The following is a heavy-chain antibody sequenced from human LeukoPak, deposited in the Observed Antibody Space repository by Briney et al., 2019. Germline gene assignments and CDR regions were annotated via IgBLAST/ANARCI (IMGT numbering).Heavy chain of an antibody. CDR1: GFTFSSYG. CDR2: ISYDGSNK. D-gene: IGHD3-10*01. Sequence: PGGSLRLSCAASGFTFSSYGMHWVRQAPGKGLEWVAVISYDGSNKYYADSVKGRFTISRDNSKNTLYLQMNSLRAEDTAVYYCAVWFGELSLDYWGQGTLVTVSS. V-gene: IGHV3-30*03. J-gene: IGHJ4*02. CDR3: AVWFGELSLDY.